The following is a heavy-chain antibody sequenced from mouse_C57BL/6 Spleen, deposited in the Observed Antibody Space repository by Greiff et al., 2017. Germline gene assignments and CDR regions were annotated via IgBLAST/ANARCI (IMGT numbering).Heavy chain of an antibody. D-gene: IGHD2-1*01. Sequence: EVQLVESGGGLVKPGGSLKLSCAASGFTFSDYGMHWVRQAPEKGLEWVAYISSGRSTIYYADTVKGRFTLSRDNAKNTLFLQMTSLRSEDTAMDYCARSGNYVGYAMDYRGQGTSVTVSS. V-gene: IGHV5-17*01. CDR2: ISSGRSTI. J-gene: IGHJ4*01. CDR3: ARSGNYVGYAMDY. CDR1: GFTFSDYG.